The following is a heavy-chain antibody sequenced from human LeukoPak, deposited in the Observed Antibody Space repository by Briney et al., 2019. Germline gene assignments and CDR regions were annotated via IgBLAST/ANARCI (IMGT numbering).Heavy chain of an antibody. CDR3: TRRSDRYCSGAGCYHYYFYGLDV. J-gene: IGHJ6*02. D-gene: IGHD2-15*01. CDR2: IRSRANSYVT. V-gene: IGHV3-73*01. Sequence: GGSLRLSCAASGFTFSGSAMHWVRQASGKGLEWVGRIRSRANSYVTVYAASVEGRFTISRDDSTNTAYLQMNSLKTEDTAVYYCTRRSDRYCSGAGCYHYYFYGLDVWGQGTTVTVSS. CDR1: GFTFSGSA.